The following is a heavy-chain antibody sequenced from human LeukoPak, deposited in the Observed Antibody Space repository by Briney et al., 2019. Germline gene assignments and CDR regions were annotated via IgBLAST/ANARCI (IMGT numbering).Heavy chain of an antibody. CDR1: GGSTSSYY. J-gene: IGHJ4*02. D-gene: IGHD1-26*01. CDR3: ASLHSGSYGY. Sequence: SETLSLTCTVSGGSTSSYYWSWIRQPPGKGLEWIGYIYYSGSTNYNPSLKSRVTISVDTSKNQFSLKLSSVTAADTAVYYCASLHSGSYGYWGQGTLVTVSS. CDR2: IYYSGST. V-gene: IGHV4-59*01.